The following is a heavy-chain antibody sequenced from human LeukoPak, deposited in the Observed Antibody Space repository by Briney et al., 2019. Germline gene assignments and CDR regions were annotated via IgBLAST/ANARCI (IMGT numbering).Heavy chain of an antibody. CDR1: GDLISRIEYY. J-gene: IGHJ4*02. CDR3: SVSVWELATHPGGSFDY. Sequence: PSETLSLTCTVSGDLISRIEYYWSWIRQSPVKGLEWLGHIYHTGTTLYSPHLNNRLTVSVDSSRNQFSLTLNSVTAADTAVYCASVSVWELATHPGGSFDYWGRGILVTVSS. D-gene: IGHD5-24*01. CDR2: IYHTGTT. V-gene: IGHV4-30-4*01.